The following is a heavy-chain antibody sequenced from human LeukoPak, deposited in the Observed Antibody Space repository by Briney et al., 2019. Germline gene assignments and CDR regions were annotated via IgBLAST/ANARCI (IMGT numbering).Heavy chain of an antibody. V-gene: IGHV3-23*01. CDR3: AKDRGY. CDR1: GFTFTTFA. CDR2: ISGSGGTT. J-gene: IGHJ4*02. Sequence: PGGSLRLSCAASGFTFTTFAMIWVRHGPGKGLEWVSAISGSGGTTYYADSVKGRFTISRDNSKDTLYLQIHSLRVEDTAVYYCAKDRGYWGQGTLVTASS.